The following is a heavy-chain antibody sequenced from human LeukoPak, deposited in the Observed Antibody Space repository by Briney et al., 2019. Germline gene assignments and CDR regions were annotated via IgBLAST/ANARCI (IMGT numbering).Heavy chain of an antibody. D-gene: IGHD3-16*02. Sequence: GGSLRLSCAASGFTFSGSAMSWVRQAPGEGLEWVSLISYSGANSYYTDSVRGRSTISRDNSKDTLFPQMNSLRAEDTAIYYCARDTQLSTWGLGTMVTVSS. CDR3: ARDTQLST. J-gene: IGHJ3*01. V-gene: IGHV3-23*01. CDR1: GFTFSGSA. CDR2: ISYSGANS.